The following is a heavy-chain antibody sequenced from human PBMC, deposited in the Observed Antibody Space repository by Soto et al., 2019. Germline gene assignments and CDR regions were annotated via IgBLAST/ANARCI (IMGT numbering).Heavy chain of an antibody. CDR1: GFSFSSYA. D-gene: IGHD5-12*01. J-gene: IGHJ4*02. V-gene: IGHV3-23*01. CDR2: ISARGGSS. CDR3: AIGSIEYSASVDN. Sequence: EVQLLESGGGLVQPGGSLRLSCAASGFSFSSYAMAWDRQAPGKGLEWVSVISARGGSSYFADSVKGRFTTSRDNSKNVLSLEMYSLRAEHTATYFCAIGSIEYSASVDNWGQGTLVLVPS.